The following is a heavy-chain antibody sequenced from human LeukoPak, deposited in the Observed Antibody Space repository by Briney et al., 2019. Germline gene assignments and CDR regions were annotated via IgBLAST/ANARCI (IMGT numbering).Heavy chain of an antibody. J-gene: IGHJ4*02. V-gene: IGHV3-23*01. D-gene: IGHD6-19*01. Sequence: GGSLRLSCAASGFTFSSYAMRWVRQAPGKGLEWVSDISGSGGSTYYADSVEGRFTISRDNSKNTLYLQMNSLRAEDTAVYYCAKGWSSGWSLFDYWGQGTLVTVSS. CDR3: AKGWSSGWSLFDY. CDR1: GFTFSSYA. CDR2: ISGSGGST.